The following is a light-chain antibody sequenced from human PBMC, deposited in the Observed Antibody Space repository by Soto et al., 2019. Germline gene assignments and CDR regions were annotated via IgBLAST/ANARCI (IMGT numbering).Light chain of an antibody. CDR1: QNISSY. CDR2: AAS. Sequence: DIQMTQSPSSLSASVGDRVTITCRASQNISSYLNWYQQKPGKAPKLLIYAASSLQSGVPSRFSGSGSATDFTLTISSLQPEDFATYYCQQSYSTPLTFGGGTTVEIK. CDR3: QQSYSTPLT. J-gene: IGKJ4*01. V-gene: IGKV1-39*01.